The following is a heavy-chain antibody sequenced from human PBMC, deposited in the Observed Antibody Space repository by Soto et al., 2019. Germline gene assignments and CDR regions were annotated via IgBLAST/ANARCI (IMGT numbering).Heavy chain of an antibody. CDR3: ARRVPAYSSGWYNGMDV. CDR1: GFPFSSYA. CDR2: ISYDGSNK. V-gene: IGHV3-30-3*01. J-gene: IGHJ6*02. D-gene: IGHD6-19*01. Sequence: GGSLRLACAPSGFPFSSYAIHWVRQAPGKGLEWVAVISYDGSNKYYADSVKGRFTISRDNSKNTLYLQMNSLRAEDTAVYYCARRVPAYSSGWYNGMDVWGQGTTVTVSS.